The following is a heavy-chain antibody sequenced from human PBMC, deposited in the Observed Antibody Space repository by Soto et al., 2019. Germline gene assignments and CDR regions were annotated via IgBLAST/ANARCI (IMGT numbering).Heavy chain of an antibody. V-gene: IGHV4-4*02. Sequence: SETLSLTCAVSGGSISSSNWWSWVRQPPGKGLEWIGEIYHSGSTNYNPSLKSRVTISVDKSKNQFSLKLSSVTAADTAVYYCAGTVGYCSSTSCYEGAYGWFDPWGQGTLVTVSS. CDR3: AGTVGYCSSTSCYEGAYGWFDP. D-gene: IGHD2-2*01. CDR1: GGSISSSNW. J-gene: IGHJ5*02. CDR2: IYHSGST.